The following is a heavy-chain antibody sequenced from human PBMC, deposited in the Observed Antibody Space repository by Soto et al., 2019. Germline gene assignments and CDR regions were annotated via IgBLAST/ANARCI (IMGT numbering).Heavy chain of an antibody. Sequence: EVQLVESGGALVQPGGSLRLSCTVSGFTFGDFWMTWVRQAPGKGLEWVANMNQDGSEKYYADSVRGRFGISRDNAKNSLFLQMNSLSAEDTALYYCASQRLSYAIDAWGQGTTVTVSS. CDR3: ASQRLSYAIDA. CDR2: MNQDGSEK. CDR1: GFTFGDFW. J-gene: IGHJ6*02. D-gene: IGHD1-1*01. V-gene: IGHV3-7*02.